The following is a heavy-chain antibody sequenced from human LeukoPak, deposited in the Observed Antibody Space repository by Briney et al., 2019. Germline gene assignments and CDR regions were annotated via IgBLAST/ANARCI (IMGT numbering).Heavy chain of an antibody. Sequence: SETLSLTCTISGGSINNNYWSWFRQSPGKGLEWIGYTYYNGNTNYNTSLESRVTISVDTSKNQIHLRLSSVTAADTAVYYCARGGWSQDYWGQGTLVTVSS. V-gene: IGHV4-59*01. CDR2: TYYNGNT. J-gene: IGHJ4*02. CDR3: ARGGWSQDY. D-gene: IGHD6-19*01. CDR1: GGSINNNY.